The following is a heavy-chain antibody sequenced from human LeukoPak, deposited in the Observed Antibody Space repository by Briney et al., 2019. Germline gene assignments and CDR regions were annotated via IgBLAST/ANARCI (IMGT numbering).Heavy chain of an antibody. CDR3: VRDLTYCGGDCYQVY. CDR1: GFTFSRYW. CDR2: IKQEGSEQ. Sequence: GGSLRLSCVVSGFTFSRYWMSWVRQAPGKGLEWVSNIKQEGSEQYYVDSVKGRFTISRDNAKNSLYWQMNSLKAEDTAVYYCVRDLTYCGGDCYQVYWGEGTLVTVSS. J-gene: IGHJ4*02. V-gene: IGHV3-7*01. D-gene: IGHD2-21*02.